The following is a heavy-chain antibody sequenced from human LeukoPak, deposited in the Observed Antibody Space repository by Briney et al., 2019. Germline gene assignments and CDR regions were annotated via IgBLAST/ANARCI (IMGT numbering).Heavy chain of an antibody. Sequence: GGSLRLSCAASGFTFSNYEMNWVRQAPGKGLEWVSYISSGGSTIYYADSVKGRFTISRDNAKNSLYLQMNSLRAEDTAVYYCAREYSGFDFFDYWGQGTLATVSP. D-gene: IGHD5-12*01. CDR3: AREYSGFDFFDY. J-gene: IGHJ4*02. V-gene: IGHV3-48*03. CDR2: ISSGGSTI. CDR1: GFTFSNYE.